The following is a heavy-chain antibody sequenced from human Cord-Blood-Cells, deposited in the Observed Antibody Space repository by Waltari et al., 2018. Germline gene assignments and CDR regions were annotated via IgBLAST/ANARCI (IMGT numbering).Heavy chain of an antibody. CDR3: ATGSSSSYWYFDL. V-gene: IGHV1-69-2*01. D-gene: IGHD6-13*01. CDR1: GYTFTDYY. Sequence: EVQLVQSGAEGKTPGATVRIACTYSGYTFTDYYMHWVQQAPGNGLEWMGLVDPEDGETIYAEKFQGRVTITADTSTDTAYMELSSLRSEDTAVYYCATGSSSSYWYFDLWGRGTLVTVSS. CDR2: VDPEDGET. J-gene: IGHJ2*01.